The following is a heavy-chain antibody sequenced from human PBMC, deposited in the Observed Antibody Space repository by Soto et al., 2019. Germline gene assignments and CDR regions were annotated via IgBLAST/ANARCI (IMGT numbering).Heavy chain of an antibody. V-gene: IGHV1-46*01. CDR2: ITPSGEAT. D-gene: IGHD3-16*01. CDR1: GDTFTSYY. CDR3: VRDWGGYYFDY. Sequence: QVRLVQSGAEVKAPGASVKVSCKAPGDTFTSYYMHWVRQAPGQGLEWMGVITPSGEATYYAQKFQGRLTMTWDTSTSTVHMELSSLRSEDTAFYYCVRDWGGYYFDYWGQGTLVTVSS. J-gene: IGHJ4*02.